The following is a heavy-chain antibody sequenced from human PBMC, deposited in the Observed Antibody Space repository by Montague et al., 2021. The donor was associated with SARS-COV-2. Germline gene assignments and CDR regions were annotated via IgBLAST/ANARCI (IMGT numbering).Heavy chain of an antibody. D-gene: IGHD3/OR15-3a*01. Sequence: SETLSLTCTVSGGSIESGNWCSWVRQPPGKGLEWIGGILHTESTNFNPSLNTRVAMFVDKSRNQFSLKLTSLTAADTAVYYCSTGINYYDFLSLQSWGQGALVIVSS. CDR3: STGINYYDFLSLQS. CDR1: GGSIESGNW. V-gene: IGHV4-4*02. CDR2: ILHTEST. J-gene: IGHJ4*02.